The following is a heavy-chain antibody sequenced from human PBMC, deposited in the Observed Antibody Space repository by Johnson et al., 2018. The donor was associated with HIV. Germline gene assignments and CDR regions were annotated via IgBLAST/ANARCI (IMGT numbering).Heavy chain of an antibody. V-gene: IGHV3-30*14. D-gene: IGHD1-1*01. CDR1: GFTFSSYA. Sequence: QVQLVESGGGVVQPGRSLRLSCAASGFTFSSYAIHWVRQAPGKGLEWVAVISYDGSNKYYADSVKGRFTISRDNSKNTLYLQMNSLRAEDTAVYYCARDSLETSDGAFDIWGQGTMVTVSS. J-gene: IGHJ3*02. CDR2: ISYDGSNK. CDR3: ARDSLETSDGAFDI.